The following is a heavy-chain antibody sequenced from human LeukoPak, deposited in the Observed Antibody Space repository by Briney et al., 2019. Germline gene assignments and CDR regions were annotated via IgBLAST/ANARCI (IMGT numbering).Heavy chain of an antibody. CDR3: AREWAGPSFDY. D-gene: IGHD6-19*01. J-gene: IGHJ4*02. Sequence: GGSLRLSCAASGFTFSSYWMSWVRQAPGKGLEWVANIKQDGSEKSYVDSVKGRFTISRDNTKNSLCLQMNSLRAEDTAVYFCAREWAGPSFDYWGQGTLVTVSS. CDR2: IKQDGSEK. CDR1: GFTFSSYW. V-gene: IGHV3-7*03.